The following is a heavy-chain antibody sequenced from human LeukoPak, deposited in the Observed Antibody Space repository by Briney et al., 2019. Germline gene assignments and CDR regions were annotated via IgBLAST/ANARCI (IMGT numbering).Heavy chain of an antibody. V-gene: IGHV3-23*01. CDR3: AKVHYESWSGYYDV. J-gene: IGHJ4*02. D-gene: IGHD3-3*01. CDR2: ISGSGGST. Sequence: PGVSLRLSCAASGFTFSSYAMRWVPRAPGKGLEWVSAISGSGGSTYYADSVKGRFTISRDNSKNTLYLQMHSVRAEDTHVYSCAKVHYESWSGYYDVWGQGTLVTVSS. CDR1: GFTFSSYA.